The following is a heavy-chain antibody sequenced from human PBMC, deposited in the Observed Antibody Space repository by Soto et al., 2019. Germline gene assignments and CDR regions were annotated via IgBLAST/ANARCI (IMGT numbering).Heavy chain of an antibody. J-gene: IGHJ4*02. CDR3: ARGTSHYYYARVWY. D-gene: IGHD3-16*01. Sequence: AXGSLRLSGGAAGVTLSSYWMSWVRKAPGKALECVANIQHDGRETFYVDSVKGRFTISRDNSNNTLYLQMDRLGVEDTAVYYCARGTSHYYYARVWYWGLGALVTVSS. CDR1: GVTLSSYW. V-gene: IGHV3-7*03. CDR2: IQHDGRET.